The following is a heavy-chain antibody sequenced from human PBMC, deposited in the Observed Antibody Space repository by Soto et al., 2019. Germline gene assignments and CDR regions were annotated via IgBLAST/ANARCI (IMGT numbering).Heavy chain of an antibody. J-gene: IGHJ4*02. CDR2: INHSGST. Sequence: SETLSLTCAVYGGSFSGYYWTWIRQPPGTGLEWIGEINHSGSTNYNPSLKSRVTISVDTSKNQFSLKLTSVTAADTAVYYCARALRGYSGYDPPGYWGQGTLVTVSS. CDR1: GGSFSGYY. CDR3: ARALRGYSGYDPPGY. V-gene: IGHV4-34*01. D-gene: IGHD5-12*01.